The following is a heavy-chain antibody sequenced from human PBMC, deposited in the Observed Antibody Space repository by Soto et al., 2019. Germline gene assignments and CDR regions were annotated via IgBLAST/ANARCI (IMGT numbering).Heavy chain of an antibody. J-gene: IGHJ4*02. CDR3: ASGLRYFDWPTGPFDY. D-gene: IGHD3-9*01. CDR2: IKQDGSEK. Sequence: GGSLRLSCAASGFTFSSYWMSWVRQAPGKGLEWVANIKQDGSEKYYVDSVKGRFTISRDNAKNSLYLQMNSLRAEDTAVYYCASGLRYFDWPTGPFDYWGQGTLVTVSS. V-gene: IGHV3-7*01. CDR1: GFTFSSYW.